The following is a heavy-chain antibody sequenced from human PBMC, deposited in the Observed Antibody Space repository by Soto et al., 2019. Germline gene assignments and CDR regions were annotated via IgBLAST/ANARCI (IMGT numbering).Heavy chain of an antibody. CDR1: GFTFSSYA. CDR2: ISGSGGST. V-gene: IGHV3-23*01. D-gene: IGHD4-17*01. J-gene: IGHJ6*03. CDR3: AKEFMTTGCMDV. Sequence: VQLLESGGGLVQPGGSLRLSCAASGFTFSSYAMSWVRQAPGKGLEWVSAISGSGGSTYYADSVKGRFTIVRDNSKIALYLQMNSLRAEDTAVYYCAKEFMTTGCMDVWGKGPTVTVSS.